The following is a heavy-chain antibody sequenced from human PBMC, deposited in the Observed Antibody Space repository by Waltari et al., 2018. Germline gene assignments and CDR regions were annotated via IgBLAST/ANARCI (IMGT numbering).Heavy chain of an antibody. Sequence: EVQLLESGGGLVQPGGYLRLSCAASGFTFSRYAMRWVRQAPGKGLEWVSAISGSGGSTYYADSVKGRFTISRDNSKNTLYLQMNSLRAEDTAVYYCAKDNYYDSSGPSDYWGQGTLVTVSS. J-gene: IGHJ4*02. D-gene: IGHD3-22*01. CDR2: ISGSGGST. CDR3: AKDNYYDSSGPSDY. V-gene: IGHV3-23*01. CDR1: GFTFSRYA.